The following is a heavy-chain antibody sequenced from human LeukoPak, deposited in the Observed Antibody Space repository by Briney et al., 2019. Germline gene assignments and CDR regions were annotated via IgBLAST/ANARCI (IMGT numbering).Heavy chain of an antibody. D-gene: IGHD3-3*01. CDR2: IRSSGNNI. CDR3: ARGRKSGGPYYFDY. CDR1: GFTFSGYA. Sequence: GGSLRLSCAASGFTFSGYAMNWVRQAPGKGLEWVSSIRSSGNNIFYADPVKGRFTISRDNAKNSLYLQINSLRAEDTAVYYCARGRKSGGPYYFDYWGQGTLVTVSS. J-gene: IGHJ4*02. V-gene: IGHV3-21*01.